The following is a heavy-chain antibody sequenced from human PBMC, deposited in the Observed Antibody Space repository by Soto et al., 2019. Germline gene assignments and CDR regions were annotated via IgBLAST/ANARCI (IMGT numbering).Heavy chain of an antibody. CDR2: INHSGST. CDR3: AREVGLGITMVRGSDYYGMDV. D-gene: IGHD3-10*01. J-gene: IGHJ6*02. CDR1: GGSFSGYY. Sequence: PSETLSLTCAVYGGSFSGYYWSWIRQPPGKGLEWIGEINHSGSTNYNPSLKSRVTISVDTSKNQFSLKLSSVTAADTAVYYCAREVGLGITMVRGSDYYGMDVWGQGTTVTVSS. V-gene: IGHV4-34*01.